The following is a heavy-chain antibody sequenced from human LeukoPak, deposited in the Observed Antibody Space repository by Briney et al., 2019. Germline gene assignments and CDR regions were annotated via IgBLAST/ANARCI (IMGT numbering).Heavy chain of an antibody. D-gene: IGHD2-8*01. J-gene: IGHJ4*02. Sequence: ASVKVSCKASGHTFTTYGISWVRQAPGQGLEWMGWISGYNGNTDYAQKLQGRVTMTTDTSTNTAYMELRSLRSDDTAVYYCASSGYCTDGVCANFDYWGQGTLVTVSS. CDR1: GHTFTTYG. CDR3: ASSGYCTDGVCANFDY. CDR2: ISGYNGNT. V-gene: IGHV1-18*01.